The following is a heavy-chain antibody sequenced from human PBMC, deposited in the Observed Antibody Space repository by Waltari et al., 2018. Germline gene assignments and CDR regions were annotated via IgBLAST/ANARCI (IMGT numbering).Heavy chain of an antibody. CDR1: GGSISSSNW. D-gene: IGHD4-17*01. V-gene: IGHV4-4*02. J-gene: IGHJ6*02. CDR3: ARAKVTTVTTNYYYYGMDV. CDR2: IYHSGST. Sequence: QVQLQESGPGLVKPSGTLSLTCAVSGGSISSSNWWSWVRQPPGKGLEWIGEIYHSGSTNYNPSLKSRVTISVDKSKNQFSLKLSSVTAADTAVYYCARAKVTTVTTNYYYYGMDVWGQGTTVTVSS.